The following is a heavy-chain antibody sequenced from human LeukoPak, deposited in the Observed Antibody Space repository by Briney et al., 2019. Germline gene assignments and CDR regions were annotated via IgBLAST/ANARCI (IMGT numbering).Heavy chain of an antibody. CDR2: IHPSTGNP. CDR1: GYTFNNYG. V-gene: IGHV7-4-1*02. CDR3: ARAYQRLGGLSLPDY. J-gene: IGHJ4*02. Sequence: ASVKVSCEASGYTFNNYGITWVRQAPGQGLEWMGWIHPSTGNPTYAQGFTGRFVFSLDTSVSTSYLQISSLKAEDTAVYYCARAYQRLGGLSLPDYWGQGTLVTVSS. D-gene: IGHD3-16*02.